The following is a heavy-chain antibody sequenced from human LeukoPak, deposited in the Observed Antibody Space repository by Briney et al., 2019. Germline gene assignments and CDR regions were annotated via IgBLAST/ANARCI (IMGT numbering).Heavy chain of an antibody. CDR2: IYTSGST. D-gene: IGHD4-11*01. J-gene: IGHJ6*03. CDR1: GGSISSYY. V-gene: IGHV4-4*07. CDR3: AGSTVTTEDYTYYYMDV. Sequence: SETLSLTCTVSGGSISSYYWSWIRQPAGEGLEWIGRIYTSGSTNYNPSLKSRVTMSVDTSKNQFSLKLSSVTAADTAVYYCAGSTVTTEDYTYYYMDVWGKGTTVTVSS.